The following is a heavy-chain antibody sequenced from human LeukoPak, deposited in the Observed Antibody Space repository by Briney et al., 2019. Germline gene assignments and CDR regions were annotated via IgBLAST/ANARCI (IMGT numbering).Heavy chain of an antibody. CDR3: GYYNSGSYSTPDS. CDR1: GFTFSTYA. CDR2: ISNSGRI. Sequence: PGGSLRLSCATSGFTFSTYAFSWVRQAPGKVLEWVADISNSGRIHYADSVKGRFTISRDNSKNTLYLQMKTLRSEDTAVYYCGYYNSGSYSTPDSWGQGTQVTVSS. D-gene: IGHD3-10*01. V-gene: IGHV3-23*01. J-gene: IGHJ5*01.